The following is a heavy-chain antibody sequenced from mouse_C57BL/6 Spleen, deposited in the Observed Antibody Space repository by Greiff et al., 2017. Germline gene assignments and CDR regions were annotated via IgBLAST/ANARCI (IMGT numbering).Heavy chain of an antibody. V-gene: IGHV1-26*01. J-gene: IGHJ4*01. CDR1: GYTFTDYY. D-gene: IGHD1-1*01. CDR3: ARDYYGSSPYYYAMDY. Sequence: VQLQQSGPELVKPGASVKISCKASGYTFTDYYMNWVKQSHGKSLEWIGDINPNNGGTSYNQKFKGKATLTVDKSSSTAYMALRSLTSEDSAVYYCARDYYGSSPYYYAMDYWGQGTSVTVSS. CDR2: INPNNGGT.